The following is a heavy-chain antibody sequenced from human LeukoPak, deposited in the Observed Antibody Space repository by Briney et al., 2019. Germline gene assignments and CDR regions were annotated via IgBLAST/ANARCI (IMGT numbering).Heavy chain of an antibody. J-gene: IGHJ4*02. D-gene: IGHD6-19*01. V-gene: IGHV4-4*02. CDR3: ARLPRQSSGWYGGYFDY. CDR1: GGSISSSNW. CDR2: IYHSGST. Sequence: PSETLSLTCAVSGGSISSSNWWSWVRQPPGKGLEWIGEIYHSGSTNYNPSLKSRATISVDKSKNQFSLKLSSVTAADTAVYYCARLPRQSSGWYGGYFDYWGQGTLVTVSS.